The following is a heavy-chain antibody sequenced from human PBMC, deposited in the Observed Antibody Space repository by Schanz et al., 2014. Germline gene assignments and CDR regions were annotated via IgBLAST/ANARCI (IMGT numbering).Heavy chain of an antibody. CDR1: GFTFRTYA. J-gene: IGHJ4*01. CDR2: ISHDGSKE. D-gene: IGHD3-3*01. V-gene: IGHV3-30*04. CDR3: AREADSVFGVGIVQHFDY. Sequence: QVQLVESGGGVVQPGGSLRLSCTVSGFTFRTYAVHWVRQAPGMGLEWVAAISHDGSKEFYIDSVKGRFTISRDNSKNTLYLQMSRLRNEDTAADYCAREADSVFGVGIVQHFDYWGHGTQVVVSS.